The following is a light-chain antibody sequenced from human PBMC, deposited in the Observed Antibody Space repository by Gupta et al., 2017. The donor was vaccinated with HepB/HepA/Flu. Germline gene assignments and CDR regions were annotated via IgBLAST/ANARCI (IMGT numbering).Light chain of an antibody. CDR3: NSRDSSGNRYV. CDR1: SLLRSYY. Sequence: SSELTQDPAVSVALGQTVRITCQGDSLLRSYYASWYQQKPGQAPVLVIYGKNARPSGIPDRFSGSTSGNIASLTIIGAQAEDEADYYCNSRDSSGNRYVFGPGTKVTVL. J-gene: IGLJ1*01. CDR2: GKN. V-gene: IGLV3-19*01.